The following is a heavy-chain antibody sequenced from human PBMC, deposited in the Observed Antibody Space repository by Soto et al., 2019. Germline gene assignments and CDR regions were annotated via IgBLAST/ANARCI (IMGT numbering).Heavy chain of an antibody. J-gene: IGHJ3*02. CDR1: GFTFSSYS. CDR2: ISSSSTI. CDR3: ARGEEITMVRGVIINDAFDI. Sequence: PGGSLRLSCAASGFTFSSYSMNWVRQAPGKGLEWVSYISSSSTIYYADSVKGRFTISRDNAKNSLYLQMNSLRAEDTAVYYCARGEEITMVRGVIINDAFDIWGQGTMVTVSS. D-gene: IGHD3-10*01. V-gene: IGHV3-48*01.